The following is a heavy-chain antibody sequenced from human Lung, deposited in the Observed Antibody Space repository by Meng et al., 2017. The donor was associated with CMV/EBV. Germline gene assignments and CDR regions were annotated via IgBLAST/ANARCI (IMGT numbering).Heavy chain of an antibody. J-gene: IGHJ6*02. D-gene: IGHD3-3*01. CDR3: AYTYDFWSGYYPPGMDV. V-gene: IGHV1-2*02. Sequence: SVKVSXXASGYTFTGYYMHWVRQAPGQGLEWMGWINPNSGGTNYAQKFQGRVTMTRDTSISTAYMELSRLRSDDTAVYYCAYTYDFWSGYYPPGMDVWGQGTXVNGAS. CDR1: GYTFTGYY. CDR2: INPNSGGT.